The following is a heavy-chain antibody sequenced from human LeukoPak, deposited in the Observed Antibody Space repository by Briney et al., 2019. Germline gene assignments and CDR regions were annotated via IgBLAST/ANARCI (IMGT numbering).Heavy chain of an antibody. CDR2: ISYDGSNK. J-gene: IGHJ4*02. Sequence: GRSLRLSCAASGFTLSSYGMHWVRQAPGKGLEWVAVISYDGSNKYYADSVKGRFTISRDNSKNTLYLQMNSLRAEDTAVYYCAIQAGDFDYWGQGTLVTVSS. V-gene: IGHV3-30*03. D-gene: IGHD4-17*01. CDR1: GFTLSSYG. CDR3: AIQAGDFDY.